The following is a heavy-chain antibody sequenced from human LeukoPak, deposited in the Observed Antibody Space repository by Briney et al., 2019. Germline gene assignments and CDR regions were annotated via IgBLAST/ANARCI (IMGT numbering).Heavy chain of an antibody. CDR2: ISAYNGNT. D-gene: IGHD2-15*01. CDR3: ARDDLLGYCSGGSCPRKGYYYYMDV. J-gene: IGHJ6*03. Sequence: ASVKVSCKASGYTFTSYGISWVRQAPGQGLERMGWISAYNGNTNYAQKLQGRVTMTTDTSTTTAYMELRSLRSDDTAVYYCARDDLLGYCSGGSCPRKGYYYYMDVWGKGTTVTVSS. V-gene: IGHV1-18*01. CDR1: GYTFTSYG.